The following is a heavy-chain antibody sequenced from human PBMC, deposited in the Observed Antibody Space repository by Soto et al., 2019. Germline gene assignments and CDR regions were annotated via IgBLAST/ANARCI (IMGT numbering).Heavy chain of an antibody. Sequence: GGSLRLSCAASGFTVSSNYMSWVRQAPGKGLEWVSVIYSGGSTYYADSVKGRFTISRDNSKNTLYLQMNSLRAEDTAVYYCSWSYYDFWSGSYWGQGTLVTVSS. CDR2: IYSGGST. CDR1: GFTVSSNY. CDR3: SWSYYDFWSGSY. D-gene: IGHD3-3*01. J-gene: IGHJ4*02. V-gene: IGHV3-53*01.